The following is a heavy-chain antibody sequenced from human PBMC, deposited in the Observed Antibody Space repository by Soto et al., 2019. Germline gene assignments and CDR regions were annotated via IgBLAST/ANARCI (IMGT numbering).Heavy chain of an antibody. J-gene: IGHJ3*02. Sequence: SETLSLTCSVSGYSISSGYYLGWIRQPPGKGLEWIGSIYHSGNTYYNPSLKSQVTISVDTSKNQFSLKLTSVTAADTAVYYCARATYYDFWSGFFDIWGQGTMVTVSS. CDR1: GYSISSGYY. CDR3: ARATYYDFWSGFFDI. V-gene: IGHV4-38-2*02. CDR2: IYHSGNT. D-gene: IGHD3-3*01.